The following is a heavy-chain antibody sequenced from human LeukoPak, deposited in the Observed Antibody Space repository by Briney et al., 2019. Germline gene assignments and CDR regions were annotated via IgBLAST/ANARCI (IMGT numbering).Heavy chain of an antibody. Sequence: GGSLRLSCAASGFTFSSSWMTWVRQAPGKGLEWVANIKQDGSEESYVDSVRGRLTISRDNAENSLYLQMNSLRAEDTAVYFCARRTLPYLDVWGKGTTVTVSS. CDR1: GFTFSSSW. D-gene: IGHD1/OR15-1a*01. J-gene: IGHJ6*03. V-gene: IGHV3-7*01. CDR2: IKQDGSEE. CDR3: ARRTLPYLDV.